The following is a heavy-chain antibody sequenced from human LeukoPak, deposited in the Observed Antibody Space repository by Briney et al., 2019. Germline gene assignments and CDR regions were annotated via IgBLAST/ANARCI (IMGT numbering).Heavy chain of an antibody. CDR2: IRSKAYGGTT. CDR3: TRDKVVVAPPPADY. D-gene: IGHD2-15*01. J-gene: IGHJ4*02. CDR1: GFTFGDYA. V-gene: IGHV3-49*03. Sequence: GGSLRLSCTASGFTFGDYAMSWFRQAPGKGLEWVGFIRSKAYGGTTEYAASVKGRFTISRDDSKSIAYLQMNSLKTEDTAVYYCTRDKVVVAPPPADYWGQGTLVTVSS.